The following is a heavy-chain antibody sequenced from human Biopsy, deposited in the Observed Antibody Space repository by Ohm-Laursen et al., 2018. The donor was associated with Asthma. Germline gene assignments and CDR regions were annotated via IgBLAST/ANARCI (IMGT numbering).Heavy chain of an antibody. V-gene: IGHV3-30-3*01. CDR2: ISYDGSSI. CDR3: AREGVAGTHIED. Sequence: SLRLSCAASRFTYEMHWVRQAPGKGLEWVAVISYDGSSIYYADSVKGRFTISRDNSKNTLSLQMNSLTAEDTAGYYCAREGVAGTHIEDWGQGTLVTVSS. D-gene: IGHD6-19*01. CDR1: RFTYE. J-gene: IGHJ4*02.